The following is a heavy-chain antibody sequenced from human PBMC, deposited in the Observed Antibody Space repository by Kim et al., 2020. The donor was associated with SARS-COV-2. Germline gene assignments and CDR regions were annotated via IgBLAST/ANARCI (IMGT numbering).Heavy chain of an antibody. CDR3: ARDRVVVPAADAFDI. D-gene: IGHD2-2*01. V-gene: IGHV1-2*02. Sequence: ASVKVSCKASGYTFTGYYMHWVRQAPGQGLEWMGWINPNSGGTNYAQKFQGRVTMTRDTSISTAYMELSRLRSDDTAVYYCARDRVVVPAADAFDIWGQGTMVTVSS. CDR1: GYTFTGYY. J-gene: IGHJ3*02. CDR2: INPNSGGT.